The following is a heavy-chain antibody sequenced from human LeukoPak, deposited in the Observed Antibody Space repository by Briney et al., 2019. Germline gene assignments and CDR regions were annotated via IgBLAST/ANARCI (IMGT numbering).Heavy chain of an antibody. J-gene: IGHJ2*01. CDR1: GFTLSSYA. V-gene: IGHV3-23*01. CDR3: AKRAMWDLYWYFDL. CDR2: ISGSGVGT. Sequence: GGSLRLSCAASGFTLSSYAMSWVRQAPGKGLEWVSGISGSGVGTYYKDSVKGRFTISRDNSKDTLYLQMNSLRAEDTAVYYCAKRAMWDLYWYFDLWGRGTLVTVSS. D-gene: IGHD1-26*01.